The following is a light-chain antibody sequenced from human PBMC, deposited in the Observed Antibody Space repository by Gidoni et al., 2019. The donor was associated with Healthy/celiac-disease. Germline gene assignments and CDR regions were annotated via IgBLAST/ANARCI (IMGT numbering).Light chain of an antibody. CDR3: QQRSNGPRT. Sequence: DIVLSQSPATMSWSPGERATLPCRASQSVSSHLAWYQQKPGQAPRLLIYDASNRATGIPARFSGSGSGTDFTLTISSLEPEDVAVYYCQQRSNGPRTFGQGTKLEIK. V-gene: IGKV3-11*01. J-gene: IGKJ2*01. CDR2: DAS. CDR1: QSVSSH.